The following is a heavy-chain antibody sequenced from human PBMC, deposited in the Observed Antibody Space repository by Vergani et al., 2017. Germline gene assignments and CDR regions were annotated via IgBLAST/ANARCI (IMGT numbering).Heavy chain of an antibody. CDR1: GRPLTIR. CDR3: VTDNLNGMYFLAFDI. D-gene: IGHD1-1*01. CDR2: INSKSDGWTT. Sequence: VQLMESGGGLVKPGGSLRLSCAASGRPLTIRMSWVRQAPGKGLEWVGRINSKSDGWTTQYSALVTGRFAIARDESERRVFLQMNSLKTEDTGIYYCVTDNLNGMYFLAFDIWGQGTSVTVS. J-gene: IGHJ3*02. V-gene: IGHV3-15*01.